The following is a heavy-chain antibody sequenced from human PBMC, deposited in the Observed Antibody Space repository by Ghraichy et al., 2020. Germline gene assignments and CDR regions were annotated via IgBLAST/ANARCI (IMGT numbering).Heavy chain of an antibody. V-gene: IGHV3-53*01. CDR2: IYSGYTGGTT. CDR3: ARVRKNHRGNYYHYGMDV. D-gene: IGHD2/OR15-2a*01. J-gene: IGHJ6*02. CDR1: GFNVNSNY. Sequence: GESLNISCAASGFNVNSNYMSWVRQAPGKGLAWVSVIYSGYTGGTTYYADSVKGRFTVSRDNSKNTLYLQVNSLRAEDTAVYYCARVRKNHRGNYYHYGMDVWGQGTTVTVSS.